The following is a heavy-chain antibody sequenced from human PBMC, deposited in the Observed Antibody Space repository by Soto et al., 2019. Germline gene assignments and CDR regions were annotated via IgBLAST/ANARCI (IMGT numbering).Heavy chain of an antibody. Sequence: ASVKVSCKASGYTFTSYGISWVRQAPGQGLEWMGWISAYNGNTNYAQKLQGRVTMTTDTSTSTAYMELRSLRSDDTAVYYCASGKSDVVVVAATRYYYYYMDVWGKGTTVTVSS. D-gene: IGHD2-15*01. CDR2: ISAYNGNT. J-gene: IGHJ6*03. CDR3: ASGKSDVVVVAATRYYYYYMDV. V-gene: IGHV1-18*01. CDR1: GYTFTSYG.